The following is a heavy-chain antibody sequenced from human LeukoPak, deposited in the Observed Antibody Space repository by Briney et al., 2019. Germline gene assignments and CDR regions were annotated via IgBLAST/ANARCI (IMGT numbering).Heavy chain of an antibody. J-gene: IGHJ6*02. D-gene: IGHD3-3*01. V-gene: IGHV3-30-3*01. CDR2: ISYEGSNK. CDR1: GFTFSIYA. CDR3: ARDAYYDFWSSPRHYYYGMDV. Sequence: PGRSLRLSCAASGFTFSIYAMHWVRQAPGKGLEGVAFISYEGSNKYYADSVKGRFTISRDNSKNTLYLQMNSLRAEDTAVYYCARDAYYDFWSSPRHYYYGMDVWGQGTTVTVSS.